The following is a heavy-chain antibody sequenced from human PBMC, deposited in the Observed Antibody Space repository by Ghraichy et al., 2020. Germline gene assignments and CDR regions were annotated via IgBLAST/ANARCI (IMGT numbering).Heavy chain of an antibody. CDR1: GYTFTGYY. V-gene: IGHV1-2*04. D-gene: IGHD1-7*01. Sequence: ASVKVSCKASGYTFTGYYMHWVRQAPGQGLEWMGWINPNSGGTNYAQKFQGWVTMTRDTSISTAYMELSRLRSDDTAVYYCARDAGTTRIYYYYYGMDVWGQGTTVTVSS. CDR3: ARDAGTTRIYYYYYGMDV. J-gene: IGHJ6*02. CDR2: INPNSGGT.